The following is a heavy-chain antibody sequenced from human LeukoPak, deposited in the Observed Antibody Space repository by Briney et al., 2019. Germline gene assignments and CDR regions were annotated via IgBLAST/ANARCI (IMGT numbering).Heavy chain of an antibody. D-gene: IGHD2-15*01. CDR2: KYARGDS. J-gene: IGHJ3*02. CDR1: GGSISNYY. Sequence: SETLSLTCTVSGGSISNYYWSWIRQPAGKGLEWIGRKYARGDSNYNAPLQSRGTMSVDTSKNQFSLKLRSVTAADTAVYYCARGRYCSADVCTGGDSFDIWGQGTMVSVSS. V-gene: IGHV4-4*07. CDR3: ARGRYCSADVCTGGDSFDI.